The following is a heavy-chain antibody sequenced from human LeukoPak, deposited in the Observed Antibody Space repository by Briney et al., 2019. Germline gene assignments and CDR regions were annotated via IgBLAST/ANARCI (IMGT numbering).Heavy chain of an antibody. D-gene: IGHD7-27*01. V-gene: IGHV1-46*01. CDR2: INPSGGST. Sequence: ASAKVSCKASGYTFTGYYMHWVRQAPGQGLEWMGIINPSGGSTSYAQKFQGRVTMTRDTSTSTVYMELSSLRSEDTAVYYCARPGAREALDYWGQGTLVTVSS. J-gene: IGHJ4*02. CDR1: GYTFTGYY. CDR3: ARPGAREALDY.